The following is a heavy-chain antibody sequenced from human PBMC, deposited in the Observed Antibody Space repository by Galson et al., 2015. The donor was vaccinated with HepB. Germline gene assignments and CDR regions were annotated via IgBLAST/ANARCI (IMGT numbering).Heavy chain of an antibody. V-gene: IGHV3-21*01. CDR2: IRSSSSYI. CDR3: ARGALDQLLTG. Sequence: SLSLSCAASGFTFSSYSMNWVRQAPWKGLEWVSSIRSSSSYIYYADSVKGRFTISRDNAKNSLYLQMNSLRAEDTAVYYCARGALDQLLTGWGQGTLVTVSS. J-gene: IGHJ4*02. CDR1: GFTFSSYS. D-gene: IGHD2-2*01.